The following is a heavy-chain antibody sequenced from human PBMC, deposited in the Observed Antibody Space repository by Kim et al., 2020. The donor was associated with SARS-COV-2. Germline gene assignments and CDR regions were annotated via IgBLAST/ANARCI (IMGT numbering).Heavy chain of an antibody. J-gene: IGHJ3*02. V-gene: IGHV4-59*01. CDR3: ARDGSGGGDDAFDI. CDR2: IYYSGST. D-gene: IGHD3-10*01. Sequence: SETLSLTCTVSGGSISSYYWSWIRQPPGKGLEWIGYIYYSGSTNYNPSLKSRVTISVDTSKNQFSLKLSSVTAADTAVYYCARDGSGGGDDAFDIWGQGTMVTVSS. CDR1: GGSISSYY.